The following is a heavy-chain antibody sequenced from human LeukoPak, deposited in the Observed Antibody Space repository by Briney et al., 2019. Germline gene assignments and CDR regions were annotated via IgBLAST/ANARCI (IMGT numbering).Heavy chain of an antibody. CDR2: IYTTGIT. V-gene: IGHV4-4*07. D-gene: IGHD3-22*01. J-gene: IGHJ4*02. Sequence: SETLSLTCTVSGGSISSYYWSWIRQPAGKGLEWIGRIYTTGITNYNPSLKSQVTMSVDTSKNQFSLKLTSVTAADTAVYYCARDGYYYDSSGYYFWGQGTLVTVSS. CDR1: GGSISSYY. CDR3: ARDGYYYDSSGYYF.